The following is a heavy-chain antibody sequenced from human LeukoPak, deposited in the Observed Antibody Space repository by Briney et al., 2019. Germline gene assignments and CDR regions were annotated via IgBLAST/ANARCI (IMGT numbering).Heavy chain of an antibody. V-gene: IGHV3-66*01. CDR1: GFTFSSYA. CDR3: ARDNYDSSTPYYFDN. D-gene: IGHD3-22*01. CDR2: IYSGGST. Sequence: GGSLRLSCAASGFTFSSYAMSWVRQAPGKGLEWVSLIYSGGSTYYADSVKSRFTISRDNSKNTLYLQMNSLRAEDTAVYYCARDNYDSSTPYYFDNWGQGTLVTVSS. J-gene: IGHJ4*02.